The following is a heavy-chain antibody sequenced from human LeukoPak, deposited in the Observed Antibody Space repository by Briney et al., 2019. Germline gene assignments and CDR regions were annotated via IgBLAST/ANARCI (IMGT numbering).Heavy chain of an antibody. J-gene: IGHJ3*02. CDR1: GFTFSSYW. CDR2: INSDGSST. Sequence: PGGSPRLSCASSGFTFSSYWMHWVRQAPGKGLVWVSRINSDGSSTSYADSVKGRFTISRYNAKNTLYLQMNSLRAEDTAVYYCARDNDILTGWRDAFDIWGQGTMVTVSS. CDR3: ARDNDILTGWRDAFDI. D-gene: IGHD3-9*01. V-gene: IGHV3-74*01.